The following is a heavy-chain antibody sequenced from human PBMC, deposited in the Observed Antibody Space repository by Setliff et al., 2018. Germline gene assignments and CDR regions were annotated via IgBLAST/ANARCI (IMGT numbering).Heavy chain of an antibody. D-gene: IGHD6-25*01. J-gene: IGHJ3*02. CDR1: GYTFTNYW. V-gene: IGHV5-51*01. CDR2: IYPADSDT. CDR3: ARLGAPASHDAFDI. Sequence: PGESLKISCKGSGYTFTNYWIAWVRQMPGKGLEYMGIIYPADSDTTYSPSFQGQVTISADKSINTAYLQWSSLKASDTAMYCARLGAPASHDAFDIWGQGTMVTVSS.